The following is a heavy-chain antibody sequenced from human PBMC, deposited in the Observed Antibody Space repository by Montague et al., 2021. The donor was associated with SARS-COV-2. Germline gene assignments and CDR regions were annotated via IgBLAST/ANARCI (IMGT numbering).Heavy chain of an antibody. CDR2: IYYSGST. J-gene: IGHJ6*02. CDR1: GGSISSYY. D-gene: IGHD6-6*01. Sequence: SETLSLTCTVSGGSISSYYWSWIRQPPGKGLEWIGHIYYSGSTNCNPSLKSRVTISVDTSKNQFSLKLSSVTAADTAVYYCARVPYSSSGFFYYYYGIDVWGQGTTVTVSS. V-gene: IGHV4-59*13. CDR3: ARVPYSSSGFFYYYYGIDV.